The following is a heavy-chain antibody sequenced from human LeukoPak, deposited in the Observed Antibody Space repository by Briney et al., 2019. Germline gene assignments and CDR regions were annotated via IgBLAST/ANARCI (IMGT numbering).Heavy chain of an antibody. D-gene: IGHD4-17*01. CDR1: GFTFISYW. CDR3: ARDHGTVTTAYSWFDP. J-gene: IGHJ5*02. Sequence: GGSLRLSCAASGFTFISYWMHWVRQAPGKGLVWVSRIDGDGGGATYADSVKGRFTISRDNAKNTLYLQMNSLSAEDTAVYYCARDHGTVTTAYSWFDPWGQGTLVTVSS. V-gene: IGHV3-74*01. CDR2: IDGDGGGA.